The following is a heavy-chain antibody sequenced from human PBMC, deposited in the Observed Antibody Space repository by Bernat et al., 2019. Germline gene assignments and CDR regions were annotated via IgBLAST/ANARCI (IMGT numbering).Heavy chain of an antibody. Sequence: QVLLVQSGAEVKKPGASVKVSCKASGYTFTSYGISWVRQAPGQGLEWMGWISAYNGNTNYAQKLQGRVTMTTDTSTSTAYMELRSLRSDDTAVYYCARRQYYDSSGYYYVGFDYWGQGTLVTVSS. D-gene: IGHD3-22*01. V-gene: IGHV1-18*01. J-gene: IGHJ4*02. CDR1: GYTFTSYG. CDR3: ARRQYYDSSGYYYVGFDY. CDR2: ISAYNGNT.